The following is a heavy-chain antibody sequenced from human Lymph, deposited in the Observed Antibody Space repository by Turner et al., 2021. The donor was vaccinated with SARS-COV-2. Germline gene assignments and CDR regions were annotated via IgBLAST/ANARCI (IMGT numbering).Heavy chain of an antibody. J-gene: IGHJ5*02. CDR2: ILYDGSFK. CDR3: ARDYSSSSYLVSWFDP. V-gene: IGHV3-33*05. CDR1: GFPFITYG. Sequence: QVQLVESGGGVVQPGGSLRHSCAAYGFPFITYGLHWVRQAPGKGLEWVAVILYDGSFKYYGDSVKGRFTISRDNSKNTLYLQMNSLRAEDTAVYYCARDYSSSSYLVSWFDPWGQGTLVTVSS. D-gene: IGHD6-6*01.